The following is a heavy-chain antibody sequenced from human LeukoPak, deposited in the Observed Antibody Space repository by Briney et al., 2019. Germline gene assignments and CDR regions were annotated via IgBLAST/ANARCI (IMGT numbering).Heavy chain of an antibody. Sequence: RVTISLDTSKNQFSLKLSSVTAADTAVYYCARSAIGVASYLDPWGQGTLVTVSS. D-gene: IGHD3-3*01. V-gene: IGHV4-34*01. J-gene: IGHJ5*02. CDR3: ARSAIGVASYLDP.